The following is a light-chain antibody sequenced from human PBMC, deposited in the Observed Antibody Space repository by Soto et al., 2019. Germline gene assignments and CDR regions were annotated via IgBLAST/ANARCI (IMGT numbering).Light chain of an antibody. CDR3: QQYGGSPPIT. V-gene: IGKV3-20*01. CDR1: HSVSSSY. Sequence: EIVLTQSPGTLSLSPGERATLSCTASHSVSSSYLAWYQQKPGQAPRLLIYGASSRATGIPDRFSGSGSGTDFTLTISRLEPEDFAVYYCQQYGGSPPITFGQGTRLEIK. J-gene: IGKJ5*01. CDR2: GAS.